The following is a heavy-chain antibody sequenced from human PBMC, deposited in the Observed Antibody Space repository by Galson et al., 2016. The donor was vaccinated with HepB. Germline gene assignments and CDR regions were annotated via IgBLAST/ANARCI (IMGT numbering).Heavy chain of an antibody. CDR3: ARPRMNTISRRISYFYYGMDV. CDR1: GDTFNFYA. V-gene: IGHV1-69*13. D-gene: IGHD5-24*01. Sequence: SVKVSCKASGDTFNFYAISWVRQAPGRGLEWMGGIIPIFGTSNYAQKFQGRVTITADDSTSTAYMELSSLRSEDTAVYYCARPRMNTISRRISYFYYGMDVWGQGTTVTVSS. CDR2: IIPIFGTS. J-gene: IGHJ6*02.